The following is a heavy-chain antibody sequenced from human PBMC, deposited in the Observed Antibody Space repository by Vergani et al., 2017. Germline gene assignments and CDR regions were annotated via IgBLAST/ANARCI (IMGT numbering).Heavy chain of an antibody. CDR1: GYIFTGYN. V-gene: IGHV1-2*02. Sequence: QVQQVQSGAEVKKPGASVKVSCKASGYIFTGYNMHWVRQAPGQGLEWVGWINPNSGDTKYAQKFQGRVTMTRDTSINTAYMELSRLRSDDTAMYYCARGYHYDNSGYRNVLDIWGQGTMVTVSS. J-gene: IGHJ3*02. D-gene: IGHD3-22*01. CDR2: INPNSGDT. CDR3: ARGYHYDNSGYRNVLDI.